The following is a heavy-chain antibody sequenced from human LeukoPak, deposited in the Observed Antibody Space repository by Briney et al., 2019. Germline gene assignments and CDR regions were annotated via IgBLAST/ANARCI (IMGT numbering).Heavy chain of an antibody. CDR1: GFTFSRYS. J-gene: IGHJ4*02. V-gene: IGHV3-48*01. CDR3: ARSYYASGTHY. D-gene: IGHD3-16*01. Sequence: GGSLRLSCAASGFTFSRYSMNWVRQAPGKGLEWVSYISNSNLTLHYADSVEGRFTISRDNAKNSLYLQMDSLRVEDTAVYYCARSYYASGTHYWGQGTLVTVSS. CDR2: ISNSNLTL.